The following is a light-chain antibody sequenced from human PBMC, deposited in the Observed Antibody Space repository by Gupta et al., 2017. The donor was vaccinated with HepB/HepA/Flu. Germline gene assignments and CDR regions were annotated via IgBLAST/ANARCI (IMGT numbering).Light chain of an antibody. V-gene: IGKV3-15*01. Sequence: SCRASQSVSSNLAWYKQKPGQAPRLLIYGASTRATGISARFSGSGSGTEFTLTISSRQSEDFAGYYCHQYNNWPPRTFGQGTKVEIK. J-gene: IGKJ1*01. CDR2: GAS. CDR1: QSVSSN. CDR3: HQYNNWPPRT.